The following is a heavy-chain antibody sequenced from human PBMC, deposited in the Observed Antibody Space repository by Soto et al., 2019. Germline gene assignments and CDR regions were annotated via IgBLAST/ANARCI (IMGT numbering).Heavy chain of an antibody. J-gene: IGHJ2*01. CDR1: GGTFSSYA. Sequence: QVQLVQSGAEVKKPGSSVKVSCKASGGTFSSYAISWVRQAPGQGLEWMGGIIPIFGTTNYAQKFQGGVTITADASTSTAYMELSSLRSEDTAVYYCARVVTVVKSFHYWYFDLWGRGTLVTVSS. CDR2: IIPIFGTT. V-gene: IGHV1-69*12. CDR3: ARVVTVVKSFHYWYFDL. D-gene: IGHD2-15*01.